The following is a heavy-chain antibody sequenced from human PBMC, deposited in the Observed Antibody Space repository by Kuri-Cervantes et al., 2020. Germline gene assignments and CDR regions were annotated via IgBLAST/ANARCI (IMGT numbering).Heavy chain of an antibody. D-gene: IGHD3-3*01. CDR1: GFTFSSYG. CDR2: IWYDGSNK. V-gene: IGHV3-33*01. CDR3: ARDRGSAYYDFWSGSPRYYFDY. Sequence: SCAASGFTFSSYGMLWVRQAPGKGLEWVAVIWYDGSNKYYADSVKGRFTISRDNSKNTLYLQMNSLRAEDTAVYYCARDRGSAYYDFWSGSPRYYFDYWGQGDLVTVSS. J-gene: IGHJ4*02.